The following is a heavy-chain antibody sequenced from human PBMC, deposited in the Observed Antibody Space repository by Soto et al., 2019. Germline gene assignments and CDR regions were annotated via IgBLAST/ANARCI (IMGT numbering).Heavy chain of an antibody. J-gene: IGHJ3*02. D-gene: IGHD3-22*01. Sequence: EVQLLESGGGMVEPRGSLKLSCAASGFSFGTYVMNWVRQATGKGLEWVSGISGSGGRVYSADSVKGRFTISRDNSRNTLYLQTNSLRAEDTAIYYCAMTRLYDTGTNDYHRDALDIWGQGTQVTVSS. CDR1: GFSFGTYV. CDR2: ISGSGGRV. V-gene: IGHV3-23*01. CDR3: AMTRLYDTGTNDYHRDALDI.